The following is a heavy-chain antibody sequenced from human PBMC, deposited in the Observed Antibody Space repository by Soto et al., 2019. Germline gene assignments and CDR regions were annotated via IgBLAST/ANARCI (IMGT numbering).Heavy chain of an antibody. V-gene: IGHV1-18*04. J-gene: IGHJ4*02. D-gene: IGHD6-19*01. CDR1: GYTFTSNS. CDR2: INVYNGNT. CDR3: ARISSASSGWLRDY. Sequence: ASVQVCCNASGYTFTSNSIGWVRQAPGHGLEWMGWINVYNGNTKYAQQLQGRVTLTTDTSTSTAYMDLRSLRSDDTAVYYCARISSASSGWLRDYWGQGTLVTV.